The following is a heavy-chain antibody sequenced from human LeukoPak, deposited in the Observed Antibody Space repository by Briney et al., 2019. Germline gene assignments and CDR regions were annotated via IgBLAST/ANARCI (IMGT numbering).Heavy chain of an antibody. CDR3: AREAYGPGNYPFDF. V-gene: IGHV3-23*01. J-gene: IGHJ4*02. CDR2: ISGSGGST. D-gene: IGHD3-10*01. CDR1: GFTFSSYG. Sequence: GGSLRLSCTASGFTFSSYGISWVRQAPGKGLEWVSGISGSGGSTFYADAVKGRFTISRDNAKNSLYLQMNSLRAEDTAVYYCAREAYGPGNYPFDFWGQGTLVTVSS.